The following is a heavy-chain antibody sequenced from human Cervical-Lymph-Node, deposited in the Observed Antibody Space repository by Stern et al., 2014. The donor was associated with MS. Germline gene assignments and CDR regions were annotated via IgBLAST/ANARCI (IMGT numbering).Heavy chain of an antibody. CDR3: ARAPPDDDYGDYFDY. CDR1: GFTFSSYG. J-gene: IGHJ4*02. Sequence: QLVESGGGVVQPGRSLRLSCAASGFTFSSYGMHWVRQAPGKGLEWVAVIWYDGSNKYYADSVKGRFTISRDNSKNTLYLQMNSLRAEDTAVYYCARAPPDDDYGDYFDYWGQGTLVTVSS. CDR2: IWYDGSNK. D-gene: IGHD4-17*01. V-gene: IGHV3-33*01.